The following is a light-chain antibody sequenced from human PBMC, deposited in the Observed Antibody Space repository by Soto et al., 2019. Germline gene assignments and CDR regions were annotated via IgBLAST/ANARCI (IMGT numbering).Light chain of an antibody. V-gene: IGKV3-20*01. Sequence: EIVLTQSPGTLSLSPGERATLSCRASESVSDNYLAWYQQRSGQAPRLVICGASSRASAVPDRFSGSGSGADFTLTISRLEPEDFAVYYCQQYGSSPLTFGGGTKVEIK. CDR2: GAS. J-gene: IGKJ4*01. CDR3: QQYGSSPLT. CDR1: ESVSDNY.